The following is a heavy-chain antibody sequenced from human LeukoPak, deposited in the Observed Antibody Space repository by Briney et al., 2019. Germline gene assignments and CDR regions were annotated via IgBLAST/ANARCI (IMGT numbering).Heavy chain of an antibody. J-gene: IGHJ4*02. D-gene: IGHD1-26*01. Sequence: GESLRISCKGSGYSFTNYWINWVRQMPGIGLEWMGRIDPSDSYTNYSPSFQGHVTLSADKSISTAYLQWSSLEASDTAMYYCATLPVVGATSYWGQGTLVTVSS. V-gene: IGHV5-10-1*01. CDR1: GYSFTNYW. CDR2: IDPSDSYT. CDR3: ATLPVVGATSY.